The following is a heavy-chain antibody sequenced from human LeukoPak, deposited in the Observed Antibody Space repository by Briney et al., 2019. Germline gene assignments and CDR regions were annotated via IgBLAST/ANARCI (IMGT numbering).Heavy chain of an antibody. CDR2: IKQDGSEK. CDR3: ARVLTVRGVIIQTYYFDY. V-gene: IGHV3-7*03. CDR1: GFPFSSYG. Sequence: PGRSLRLSCAASGFPFSSYGMHWVRQAPGKGLEWVANIKQDGSEKYYVDSVKGRFTISRDNAKNSLYLQMNSLRAEDTAVYYCARVLTVRGVIIQTYYFDYWGQGTLVTVSS. J-gene: IGHJ4*02. D-gene: IGHD3-10*01.